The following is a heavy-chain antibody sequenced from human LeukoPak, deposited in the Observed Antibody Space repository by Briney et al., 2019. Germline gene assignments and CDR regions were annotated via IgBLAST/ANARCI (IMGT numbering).Heavy chain of an antibody. Sequence: GGSLRLSCAASGFIFSNYAMHWVRQAPGKGLEWVAVISYDGSNKYYADSVKGRFTISRDNAKNTLYLQMNSLRAGDTAVYYCASTPNGVAAIYFDYWGQGTLVTVSS. CDR2: ISYDGSNK. CDR3: ASTPNGVAAIYFDY. D-gene: IGHD2-15*01. V-gene: IGHV3-30*04. CDR1: GFIFSNYA. J-gene: IGHJ4*02.